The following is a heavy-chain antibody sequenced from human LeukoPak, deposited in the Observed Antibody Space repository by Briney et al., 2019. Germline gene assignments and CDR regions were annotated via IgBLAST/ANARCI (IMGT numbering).Heavy chain of an antibody. V-gene: IGHV4-38-2*01. Sequence: SETLSLTCAVSGYSISSGYYWGWIRQPPGEGLEWIGSIHHSGNSYYNPSLKSRVTISLDTSKNQFSLKLSSVTAADTAFNYCARVKYYSSGYYIGEFYFDYWGQGTLVTVSS. CDR3: ARVKYYSSGYYIGEFYFDY. D-gene: IGHD3-22*01. CDR2: IHHSGNS. CDR1: GYSISSGYY. J-gene: IGHJ4*02.